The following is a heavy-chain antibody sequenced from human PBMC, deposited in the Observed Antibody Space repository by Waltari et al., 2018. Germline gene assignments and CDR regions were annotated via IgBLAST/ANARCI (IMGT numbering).Heavy chain of an antibody. D-gene: IGHD3-10*01. J-gene: IGHJ3*02. V-gene: IGHV4-39*01. Sequence: QLQLQESGPGLVKPSETLSLTCTVSGDSIGSRAYYWGWIRQPPGKGLEWIGNIYYTGSTLDNPSLKSRVTISMDTSKNQFSLRLRSVTAADTAVYFCATRRLGRGAFAIWGQGTMVFVSS. CDR2: IYYTGST. CDR3: ATRRLGRGAFAI. CDR1: GDSIGSRAYY.